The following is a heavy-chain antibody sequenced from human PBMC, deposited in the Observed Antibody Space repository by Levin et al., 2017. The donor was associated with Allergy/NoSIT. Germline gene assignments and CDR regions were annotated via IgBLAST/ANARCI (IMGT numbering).Heavy chain of an antibody. Sequence: GGSLRLSCVASGFTFSGQAMHWVRQAPGKGLEWVAATSHDEGNKYYADSVKGRFTISRDNSKNTLFLQMNSLRAEDTAVYYCATAPGVPVAANKWYFAYWGQGTLVTVSS. CDR1: GFTFSGQA. D-gene: IGHD6-19*01. J-gene: IGHJ4*02. V-gene: IGHV3-30-3*01. CDR3: ATAPGVPVAANKWYFAY. CDR2: TSHDEGNK.